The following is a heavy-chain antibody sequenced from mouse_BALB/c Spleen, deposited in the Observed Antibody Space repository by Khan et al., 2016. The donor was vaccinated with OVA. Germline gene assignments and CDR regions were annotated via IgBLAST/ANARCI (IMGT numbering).Heavy chain of an antibody. CDR2: INPRSDYT. J-gene: IGHJ4*01. CDR1: GYTFTSNT. V-gene: IGHV1-4*01. D-gene: IGHD2-14*01. CDR3: SRRTTGYAMDY. Sequence: QVQLQQSGAELARPGASVKMSCKASGYTFTSNTMHWVKQRHGQGLEWIGYINPRSDYTIYDQKFKDKATLTADISSRTAYMQLSSLTSDDAAVYYCSRRTTGYAMDYWGQGTSVTVSS.